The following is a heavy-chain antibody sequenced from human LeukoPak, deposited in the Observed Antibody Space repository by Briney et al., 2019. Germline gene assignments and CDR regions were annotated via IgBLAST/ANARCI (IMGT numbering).Heavy chain of an antibody. D-gene: IGHD5-18*01. CDR1: GFTFSSYS. J-gene: IGHJ4*02. CDR3: ARDKRDTAMVPFDY. CDR2: ISSSSSYI. Sequence: TGGSLRLSCAASGFTFSSYSMNWVRQAPGKGLEWVSSISSSSSYIYYADSVEGRFTISRDNAKNSLYLQMNSLRAEDTAVYYCARDKRDTAMVPFDYWGQGTLVTVSS. V-gene: IGHV3-21*01.